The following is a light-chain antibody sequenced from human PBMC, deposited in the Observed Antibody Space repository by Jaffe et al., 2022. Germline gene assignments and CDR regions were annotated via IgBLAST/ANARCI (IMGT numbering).Light chain of an antibody. Sequence: QSALTQPASVSGSPGQSITISCTGTSSDVGSYNLVSWYQQHPGKAPKLMIYEGSKRPSGVSNRFSGSKSGNTASLTISGLQAEDEADYYCCSYAGPWVFGTGTKVTVL. J-gene: IGLJ1*01. CDR3: CSYAGPWV. CDR1: SSDVGSYNL. CDR2: EGS. V-gene: IGLV2-23*01.